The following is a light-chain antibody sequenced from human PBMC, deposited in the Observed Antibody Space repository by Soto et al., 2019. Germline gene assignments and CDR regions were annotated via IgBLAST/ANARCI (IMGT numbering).Light chain of an antibody. Sequence: QAVVTQPASVSGSPGQSITISCTGTSSDVGSYDLVSWYQQHPGKAPKLMIYEGSKRPSGVSNRFSGSKSGNTASLTISGLQAEDEADYHCCSYAGSSTNVFGTGTKVTVL. CDR2: EGS. CDR1: SSDVGSYDL. J-gene: IGLJ1*01. V-gene: IGLV2-23*01. CDR3: CSYAGSSTNV.